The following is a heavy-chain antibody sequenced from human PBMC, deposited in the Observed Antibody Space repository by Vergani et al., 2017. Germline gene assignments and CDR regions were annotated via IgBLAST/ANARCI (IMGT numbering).Heavy chain of an antibody. CDR3: ATDVVAGTYWFDA. CDR1: GFTFSSYA. CDR2: ISYDGSNK. V-gene: IGHV3-30-3*01. J-gene: IGHJ5*02. Sequence: QVQLVESGGGVVQPGRSLRLSCAASGFTFSSYAMHWVRQAPGKGLEWVAVISYDGSNKYYADSVKGRFTISRDNSKNTLYLQMNSLRAEDTAVYYCATDVVAGTYWFDAWGEGTLVTVSS. D-gene: IGHD2-15*01.